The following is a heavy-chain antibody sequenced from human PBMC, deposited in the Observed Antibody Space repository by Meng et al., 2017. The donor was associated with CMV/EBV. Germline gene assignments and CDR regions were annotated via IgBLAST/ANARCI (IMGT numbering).Heavy chain of an antibody. CDR3: ATTSGSSY. CDR2: ISPDGTPT. J-gene: IGHJ4*02. D-gene: IGHD6-6*01. V-gene: IGHV3-7*01. CDR1: GFTFSPFW. Sequence: GGSLRLSCGSYGFTFSPFWMSWFRRAPGKGLEWVAHISPDGTPTYYVDSVRGRFTISRDNTENSIYLHMSTLRAEDTAVYYCATTSGSSYWGQGAQVTVSS.